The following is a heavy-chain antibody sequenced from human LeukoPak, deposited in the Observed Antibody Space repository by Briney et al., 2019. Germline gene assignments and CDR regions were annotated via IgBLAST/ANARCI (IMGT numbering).Heavy chain of an antibody. Sequence: PSETLSLTCAVSGASISGSGYYWGWIRQPPGKGLEWIGSIYSSGSTYYNASLQSRVTISIETSKNQISLRLNSVTAADTAMYYCAKSGGYGLIDYWGQGTLVTVSS. CDR2: IYSSGST. V-gene: IGHV4-39*01. CDR1: GASISGSGYY. D-gene: IGHD1-26*01. J-gene: IGHJ4*02. CDR3: AKSGGYGLIDY.